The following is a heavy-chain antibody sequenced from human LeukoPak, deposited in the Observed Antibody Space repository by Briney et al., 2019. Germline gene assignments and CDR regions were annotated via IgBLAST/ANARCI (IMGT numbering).Heavy chain of an antibody. J-gene: IGHJ6*03. CDR2: ISSSSSYI. V-gene: IGHV3-21*01. D-gene: IGHD1-26*01. Sequence: GGSLRLSCAASGFTFSSYSMNWVRQAPGKGLEWVSSISSSSSYIYYADSVKGRFTISRDNAKKTLYLEMNSLRMEDTAIYYCARSFGGTYYGLHYYYMDVWGKGTTVTVSS. CDR3: ARSFGGTYYGLHYYYMDV. CDR1: GFTFSSYS.